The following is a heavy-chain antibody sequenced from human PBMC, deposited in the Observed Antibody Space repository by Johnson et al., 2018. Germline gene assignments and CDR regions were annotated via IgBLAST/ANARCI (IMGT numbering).Heavy chain of an antibody. V-gene: IGHV3-13*01. CDR3: ARSPSAATVHDAFDI. Sequence: VQLLESGGGLVQPGGSLRLSCAASGFTFSSYDMHWVRQATGKGLEWVSAIGTAGDTYYPGSVKGRFTISRENAKNSLYLHMNSLRAGDTAVYYCARSPSAATVHDAFDIWGQGTMVTVSS. CDR2: IGTAGDT. CDR1: GFTFSSYD. J-gene: IGHJ3*02. D-gene: IGHD2-15*01.